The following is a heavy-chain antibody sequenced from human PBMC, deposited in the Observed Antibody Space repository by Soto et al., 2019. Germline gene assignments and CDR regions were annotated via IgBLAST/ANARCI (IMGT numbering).Heavy chain of an antibody. CDR2: IWSDGSNE. CDR1: EFTFSRHG. CDR3: ARERTFGDNKHNYMDV. V-gene: IGHV3-33*01. D-gene: IGHD3-10*01. J-gene: IGHJ6*03. Sequence: QVQLVESGGGVVQPGRSLRLSCAASEFTFSRHGMHWVRQAPGKGLQWVGVIWSDGSNEVYADSVKGRFIISRDNSKNILDLQMDRLRAGDTAVYYWARERTFGDNKHNYMDVWGTGITVTVSS.